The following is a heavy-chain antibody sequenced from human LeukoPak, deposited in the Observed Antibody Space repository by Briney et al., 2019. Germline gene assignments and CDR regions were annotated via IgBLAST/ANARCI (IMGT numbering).Heavy chain of an antibody. D-gene: IGHD2-2*03. Sequence: GEALKISCKGSGYRFTSYWIGWVRQMPGKGLEWMGIIYPGDSDTRYSPSFQGQVTISADKSISTAYLQWSSLKASDTAMYYCARSGYCSSTSCHYFDYWGQGTLVTVSS. V-gene: IGHV5-51*01. CDR1: GYRFTSYW. CDR2: IYPGDSDT. CDR3: ARSGYCSSTSCHYFDY. J-gene: IGHJ4*02.